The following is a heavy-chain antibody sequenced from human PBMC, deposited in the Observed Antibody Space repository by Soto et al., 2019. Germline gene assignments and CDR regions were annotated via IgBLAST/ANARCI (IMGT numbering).Heavy chain of an antibody. J-gene: IGHJ6*02. CDR2: ISAYNGNT. Sequence: GASVKVSCKASGYTFTSYGISWVRQAPGQGLEWMGWISAYNGNTNYAQKLQGRVTMTTDTSTSTAYMELRSLRSDDTAVYYCARDVVTYYYDSSGYYYDYYYGMDVWGQGTTVTVSS. CDR1: GYTFTSYG. V-gene: IGHV1-18*01. D-gene: IGHD3-22*01. CDR3: ARDVVTYYYDSSGYYYDYYYGMDV.